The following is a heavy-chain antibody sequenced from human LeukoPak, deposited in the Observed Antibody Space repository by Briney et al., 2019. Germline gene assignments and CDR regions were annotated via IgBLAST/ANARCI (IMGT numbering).Heavy chain of an antibody. Sequence: GASVKVSCKASGGTFSSYTISWVRQAPGQGLEWMGGIIPLFGTPDHAQKFQDRLTITADKSTSTAYMELSSLRSEDTAVYYCASATLRCSGGSCYEMDVWGKGTTVTVSS. CDR1: GGTFSSYT. CDR2: IIPLFGTP. D-gene: IGHD2-15*01. CDR3: ASATLRCSGGSCYEMDV. V-gene: IGHV1-69*06. J-gene: IGHJ6*04.